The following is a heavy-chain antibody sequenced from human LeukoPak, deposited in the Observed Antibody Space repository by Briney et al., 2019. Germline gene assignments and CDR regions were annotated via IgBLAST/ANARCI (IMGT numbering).Heavy chain of an antibody. J-gene: IGHJ4*02. Sequence: NPSETLSLTCTVSGGSISSGGYYWSWIRQHXGKGLEWIGYIYYSGSTYYNPSLKSRVTISVDTSKNQFSLKLSSVTAADTAVYYCARGPRNILTGYYTDYWGQGTLVTVSS. D-gene: IGHD3-9*01. CDR3: ARGPRNILTGYYTDY. CDR2: IYYSGST. CDR1: GGSISSGGYY. V-gene: IGHV4-31*03.